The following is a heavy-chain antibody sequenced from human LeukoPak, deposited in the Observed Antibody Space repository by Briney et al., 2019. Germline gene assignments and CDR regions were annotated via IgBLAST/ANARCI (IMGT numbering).Heavy chain of an antibody. CDR1: GGSFSGYY. CDR3: ARAFADTFDI. Sequence: SETLSLTCAVYGGSFSGYYWSWLRQPPGKGLEWIGEINHSGSTNYNPSLKSRVTISVDTSKNQFSLKVSSVTAADTAVYYCARAFADTFDIWGQGTMVTVSS. V-gene: IGHV4-34*01. CDR2: INHSGST. J-gene: IGHJ3*02.